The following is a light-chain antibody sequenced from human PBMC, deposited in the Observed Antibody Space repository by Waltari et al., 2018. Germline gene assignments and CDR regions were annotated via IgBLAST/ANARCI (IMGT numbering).Light chain of an antibody. V-gene: IGKV3-20*01. J-gene: IGKJ2*01. CDR2: GAS. CDR1: QSVSSY. CDR3: QQYGTSAGT. Sequence: EIVLTQSPGTLALSPGERATLSCRASQSVSSYLAWYQQKHGQAPRLLIFGASGRATGVPDRFSGSGSGTVFTLTISSLEPEDFAVYYCQQYGTSAGTFGQGTKLEIK.